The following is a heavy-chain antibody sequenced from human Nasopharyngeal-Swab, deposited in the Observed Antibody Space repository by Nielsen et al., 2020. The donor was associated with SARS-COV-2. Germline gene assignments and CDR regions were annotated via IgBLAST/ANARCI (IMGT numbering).Heavy chain of an antibody. J-gene: IGHJ5*02. CDR1: GYSISSGYH. V-gene: IGHV4-38-2*02. CDR2: IYHSGST. CDR3: ARDLGDYGDYALDP. D-gene: IGHD4-17*01. Sequence: SETLSLTCTVSGYSISSGYHWGWIRQPPGKGLEWIGSIYHSGSTYYNPSLKSRVTISVDTSKNQFSLKLSSVTAADTAVYYCARDLGDYGDYALDPWGQGTLVTVSS.